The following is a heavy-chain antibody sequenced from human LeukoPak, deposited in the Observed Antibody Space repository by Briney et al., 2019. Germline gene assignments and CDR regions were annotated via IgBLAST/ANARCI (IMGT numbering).Heavy chain of an antibody. J-gene: IGHJ4*02. CDR1: GYTFTGYY. Sequence: ASVKVSCKASGYTFTGYYMHWVRQAPGQGLEWMGWINPNSGGTNYAQKFQGRVTMTRDTPISTAYMGLSRLRSDDTAVYYCARPSGIYYYGSGSYYNVNSFDYWGQGTLVTVSS. V-gene: IGHV1-2*02. CDR2: INPNSGGT. CDR3: ARPSGIYYYGSGSYYNVNSFDY. D-gene: IGHD3-10*01.